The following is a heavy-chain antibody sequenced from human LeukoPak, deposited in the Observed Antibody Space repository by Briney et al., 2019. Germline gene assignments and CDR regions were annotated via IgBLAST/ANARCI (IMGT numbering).Heavy chain of an antibody. CDR1: GGSISSTTYY. D-gene: IGHD4/OR15-4a*01. CDR2: IYYSGST. Sequence: SETLSLTCTVSGGSISSTTYYWGWIRQPPGKGLEWIGSIYYSGSTYSNPSLKSRVTISLDTSKNQFSLKLSSLTAADTAVYYCASEPRWVLSKHYYFVSWGQGTVVTVSS. J-gene: IGHJ4*02. V-gene: IGHV4-39*07. CDR3: ASEPRWVLSKHYYFVS.